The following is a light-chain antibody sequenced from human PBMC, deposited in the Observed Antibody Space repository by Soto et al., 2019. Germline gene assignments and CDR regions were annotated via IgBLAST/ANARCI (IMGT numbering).Light chain of an antibody. Sequence: DIQMTQSPSTLSASVGDRVTITCRASQSISSWLAWYQQKPGKAPKLLIYDASTLESGVTSRCSGSGSGTEFTLTISSLQPDDFATYYCQQYNSYSCTFGQGTKLEIK. V-gene: IGKV1-5*01. J-gene: IGKJ2*01. CDR1: QSISSW. CDR3: QQYNSYSCT. CDR2: DAS.